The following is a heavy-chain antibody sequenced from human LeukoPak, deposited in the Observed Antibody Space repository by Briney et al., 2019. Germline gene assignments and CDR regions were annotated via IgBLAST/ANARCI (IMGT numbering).Heavy chain of an antibody. V-gene: IGHV3-7*01. CDR1: GFTRSSYW. D-gene: IGHD1-1*01. Sequence: PGGSLRLSCSASGFTRSSYWMSWIPQAPGKGREWVANIKQDGSEKYYVDSVKVRFTISRDKAKNSLYLQMNSLRAEDTAVYYCARDRRAAGDYYYYYYMDVWGKGTTVTVSS. CDR3: ARDRRAAGDYYYYYYMDV. J-gene: IGHJ6*03. CDR2: IKQDGSEK.